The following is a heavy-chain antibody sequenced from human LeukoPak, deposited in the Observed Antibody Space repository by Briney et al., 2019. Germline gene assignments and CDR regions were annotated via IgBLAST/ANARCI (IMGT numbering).Heavy chain of an antibody. CDR3: ARVSGMWVPAASQSAFDP. D-gene: IGHD2-2*01. V-gene: IGHV3-7*04. CDR2: IKQDGSEK. CDR1: GFTFSSYW. J-gene: IGHJ5*02. Sequence: PGGSLRLSCAASGFTFSSYWMSWVRQAPGKGLEWVASIKQDGSEKYYVDSVKGRFTISRDNAKNSLYLQMNSLRAENTAVYYCARVSGMWVPAASQSAFDPWGQGTLVTVSS.